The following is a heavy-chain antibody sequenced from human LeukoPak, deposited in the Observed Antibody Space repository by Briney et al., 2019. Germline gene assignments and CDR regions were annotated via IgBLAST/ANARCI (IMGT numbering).Heavy chain of an antibody. Sequence: GGSLRLSCAASGFTFSSCGMHWVRQAPGKGLEWVAVIWSGGSTKYYADSVKGRFTISRDNSRNTLYMQMNSLRAEDTAVYYCAKTRAMDSSGYYFDYWGRGILVTVSS. CDR2: IWSGGSTK. D-gene: IGHD3-22*01. CDR3: AKTRAMDSSGYYFDY. V-gene: IGHV3-33*06. J-gene: IGHJ4*02. CDR1: GFTFSSCG.